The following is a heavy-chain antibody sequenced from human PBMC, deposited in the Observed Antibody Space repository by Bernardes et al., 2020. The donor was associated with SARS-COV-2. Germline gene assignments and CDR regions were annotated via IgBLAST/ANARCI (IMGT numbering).Heavy chain of an antibody. J-gene: IGHJ6*03. CDR3: ARWAQSGEYYDFWSGYLARTLATDYYYYYMDV. CDR1: GFTFSSYW. Sequence: GGSLRLSCAASGFTFSSYWMHWVRQAPGKGLVWVSRINSDGSSTSYADSVKGRFTISRDNAKNTLYLQMNSLRAEDTAVYYCARWAQSGEYYDFWSGYLARTLATDYYYYYMDVWGKGTTVTVSS. CDR2: INSDGSST. D-gene: IGHD3-3*01. V-gene: IGHV3-74*01.